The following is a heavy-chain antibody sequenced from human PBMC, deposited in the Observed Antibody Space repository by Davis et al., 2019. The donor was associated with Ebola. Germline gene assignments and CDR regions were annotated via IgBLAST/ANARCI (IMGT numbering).Heavy chain of an antibody. CDR2: VGTSGDT. Sequence: GKSLKISCAASGFTVSSNYMIWVRQSPVKGLEWVSAVGTSGDTYYADSVKGRFTISRDNSKNTVCLQMNSLRAEDTAIYYCAKKVPGIRPFDYWGQGTLVSVSS. CDR3: AKKVPGIRPFDY. D-gene: IGHD6-19*01. V-gene: IGHV3-53*01. J-gene: IGHJ4*02. CDR1: GFTVSSNY.